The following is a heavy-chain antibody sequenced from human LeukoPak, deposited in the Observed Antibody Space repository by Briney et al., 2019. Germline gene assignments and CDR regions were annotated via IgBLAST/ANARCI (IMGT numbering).Heavy chain of an antibody. CDR1: GFTVSSNY. J-gene: IGHJ4*02. CDR2: IYNNGNT. Sequence: GGSLRLSCAASGFTVSSNYMSWVRQAPGKGLEWVSVIYNNGNTYYADSVKGRFTISRDNSKNTLHLQMNSLRAEDTAVYYCAREVTGGNPFDYWGQGTLVTISS. V-gene: IGHV3-53*01. CDR3: AREVTGGNPFDY. D-gene: IGHD4-23*01.